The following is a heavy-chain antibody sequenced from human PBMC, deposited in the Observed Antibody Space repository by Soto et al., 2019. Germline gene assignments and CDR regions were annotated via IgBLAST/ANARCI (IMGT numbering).Heavy chain of an antibody. V-gene: IGHV4-38-2*01. CDR2: IYHGGST. J-gene: IGHJ5*02. D-gene: IGHD3-22*01. CDR1: GYSISSGYY. CDR3: ARVGPWVPYYYDSSPYTFGNWFDP. Sequence: PSETLSLTCAVSGYSISSGYYWCWLRQPPGKGLEGIGSIYHGGSTYYNPSLNSRVTLSIDMTNNHVSLILNSVTAADTAVYYCARVGPWVPYYYDSSPYTFGNWFDPWGQGTLVTVSS.